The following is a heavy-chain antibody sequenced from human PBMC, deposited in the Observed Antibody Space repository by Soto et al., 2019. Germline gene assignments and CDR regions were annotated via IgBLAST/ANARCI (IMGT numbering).Heavy chain of an antibody. D-gene: IGHD3-16*02. J-gene: IGHJ4*02. CDR1: GGSISSGDYY. CDR3: ARVNPLGELSSFDY. V-gene: IGHV4-30-4*01. Sequence: SETLSLTCTVSGGSISSGDYYWSWIRQPPGKGLEWIGYIYYSGSTYYNPSLKSRVTISVDTSKNQFSLKLSSVTAADTAVYYCARVNPLGELSSFDYWGQGTLVTVSS. CDR2: IYYSGST.